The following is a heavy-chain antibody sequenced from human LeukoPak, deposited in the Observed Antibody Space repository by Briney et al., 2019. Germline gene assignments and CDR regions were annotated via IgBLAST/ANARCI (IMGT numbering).Heavy chain of an antibody. D-gene: IGHD3-16*01. CDR3: ARHATVGGSLRFDY. CDR2: ICPGDSDT. Sequence: GESLKISCKGSGYGFSSYWIGWVRQMPGKGLEYMGIICPGDSDTRYSQSFQGQVTISADKSITTAYLQWSSLKASDTAMYYCARHATVGGSLRFDYWGQGTLVTVSS. J-gene: IGHJ4*02. CDR1: GYGFSSYW. V-gene: IGHV5-51*01.